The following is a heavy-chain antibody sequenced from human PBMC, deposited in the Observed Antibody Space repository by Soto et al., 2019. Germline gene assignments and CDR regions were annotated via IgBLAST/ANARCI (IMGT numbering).Heavy chain of an antibody. V-gene: IGHV5-51*01. CDR3: ARQSDGDYVVRFYAFDI. Sequence: PGESLKISCKGSGYSFTSYWIGWVRQMPGKGLEWMGIIYPGDSDTRYSPSFQGQVTISADKSISTAYLQWSSLKASDTAMYYCARQSDGDYVVRFYAFDIRGQGTMVTVSS. CDR1: GYSFTSYW. J-gene: IGHJ3*02. D-gene: IGHD4-17*01. CDR2: IYPGDSDT.